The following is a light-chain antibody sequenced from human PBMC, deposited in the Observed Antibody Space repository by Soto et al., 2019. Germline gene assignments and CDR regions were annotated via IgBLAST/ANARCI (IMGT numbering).Light chain of an antibody. CDR3: QQYNSYSGT. J-gene: IGKJ1*01. Sequence: DIQMTQSPSTLSASVGVSFTITCRASQTITNLFAWYQQRPGKAPKRLIYDASRLESGVPLRFSASGSGTEFTLTISSLQPDDFATYYCQQYNSYSGTFGQGTKVDIK. CDR2: DAS. CDR1: QTITNL. V-gene: IGKV1-5*01.